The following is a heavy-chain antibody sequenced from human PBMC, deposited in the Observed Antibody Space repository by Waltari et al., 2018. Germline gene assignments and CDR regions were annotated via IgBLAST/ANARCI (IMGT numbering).Heavy chain of an antibody. V-gene: IGHV1-2*02. J-gene: IGHJ4*02. Sequence: QIRLVQSGAEVKRPGASVKVSCKGIEYTFTAYYLHWVRRAHGQGLEWLGWINPDSGETIYEQNFQGRVTMTRDMSISTAYMELTRLRSDDTAIYYCARGGRFREFNYLDYWGQGSPVTVSS. CDR3: ARGGRFREFNYLDY. CDR1: EYTFTAYY. D-gene: IGHD3-10*01. CDR2: INPDSGET.